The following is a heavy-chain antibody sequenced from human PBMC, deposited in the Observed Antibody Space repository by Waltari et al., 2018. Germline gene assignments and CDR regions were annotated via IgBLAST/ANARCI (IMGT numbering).Heavy chain of an antibody. Sequence: QLQLQESGSGLVKPSQTLSITCAVSGGSISSGGYSWSWIRQPPGKGLEWIGYIYHSGSTYYNPSLKSRVTISVDRSKNQFSLKLSSVTAADTAVYYCARALGYCSSTSCLNWFDPWGQGTLVTVSS. CDR3: ARALGYCSSTSCLNWFDP. CDR1: GGSISSGGYS. V-gene: IGHV4-30-2*01. J-gene: IGHJ5*02. D-gene: IGHD2-2*01. CDR2: IYHSGST.